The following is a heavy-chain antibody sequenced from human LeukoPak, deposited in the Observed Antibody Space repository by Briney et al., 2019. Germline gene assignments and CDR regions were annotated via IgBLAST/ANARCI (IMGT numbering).Heavy chain of an antibody. Sequence: GGSLRLSCAASGFTFSSYAMSWVRQAPGKGLEWVSAISGSGGSTYYADSVKGRFTISRDNSKNTLYLQMNSLRAEDTAVYYCAKTLSETYYYDALLDYWGQGTLVTVSS. CDR1: GFTFSSYA. J-gene: IGHJ4*02. V-gene: IGHV3-23*01. D-gene: IGHD3-22*01. CDR2: ISGSGGST. CDR3: AKTLSETYYYDALLDY.